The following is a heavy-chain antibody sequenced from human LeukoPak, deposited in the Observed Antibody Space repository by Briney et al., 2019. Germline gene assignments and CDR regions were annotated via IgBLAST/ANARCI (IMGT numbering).Heavy chain of an antibody. Sequence: SETLSLTCTVSGGSISSYYWSWIRQPAGKGLEWIGRIYTSGSTNYNPSLKSRVTMSVDTSKNQFSLKLSSVTAADTAVYYCARDYGSGSYPTNYYYYMDVWGKGTTVTISS. CDR1: GGSISSYY. J-gene: IGHJ6*03. CDR2: IYTSGST. V-gene: IGHV4-4*07. D-gene: IGHD3-10*01. CDR3: ARDYGSGSYPTNYYYYMDV.